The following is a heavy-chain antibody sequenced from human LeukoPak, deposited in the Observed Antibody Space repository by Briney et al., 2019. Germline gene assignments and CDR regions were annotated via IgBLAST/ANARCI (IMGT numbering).Heavy chain of an antibody. CDR3: ARDGPITIFGVVYGMDV. J-gene: IGHJ6*02. Sequence: ASVKVSCKASGYTFTGYYMHWVRQAPGQGLEWMGWINPNSGGTNYAQKFQGRVTMTRDTSISTAYMELSRLRSDDTAVYYCARDGPITIFGVVYGMDVWGQGTTVTVSS. CDR2: INPNSGGT. D-gene: IGHD3-3*01. CDR1: GYTFTGYY. V-gene: IGHV1-2*02.